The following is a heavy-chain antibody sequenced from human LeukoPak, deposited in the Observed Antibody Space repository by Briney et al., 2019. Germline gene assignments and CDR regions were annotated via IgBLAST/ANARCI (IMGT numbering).Heavy chain of an antibody. CDR2: IYNGGSP. CDR1: GGSISSSSYY. D-gene: IGHD5-24*01. V-gene: IGHV4-39*07. Sequence: SETLSLTCTVSGGSISSSSYYWGWIRQPPGKGLEWIGRIYNGGSPNYNPSLRSRVTMSLDTPKNQFSLMLTSVTAADTAVYYCVREGYSGNNYVDYWGQGTLVTVSS. CDR3: VREGYSGNNYVDY. J-gene: IGHJ4*02.